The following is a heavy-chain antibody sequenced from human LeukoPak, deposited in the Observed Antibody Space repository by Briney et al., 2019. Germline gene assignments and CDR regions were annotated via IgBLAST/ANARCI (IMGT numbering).Heavy chain of an antibody. V-gene: IGHV3-20*04. CDR1: GFTFDDYG. J-gene: IGHJ6*03. D-gene: IGHD6-13*01. CDR2: INWNGGST. CDR3: ARGASYSSSWYAPYYYMDV. Sequence: GGSLRLSCAASGFTFDDYGMSWVRQAPGKGLEWVSGINWNGGSTGYADSVKGRFTISRGNAKNSLYLQMNSLRAEDTALYYCARGASYSSSWYAPYYYMDVWGKGTTVTVSS.